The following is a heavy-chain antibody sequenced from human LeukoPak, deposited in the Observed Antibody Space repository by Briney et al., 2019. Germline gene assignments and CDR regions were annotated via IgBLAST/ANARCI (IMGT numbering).Heavy chain of an antibody. CDR2: IYHSGST. V-gene: IGHV4-38-2*02. CDR3: ARERRGAYCGGDCYLDIDY. CDR1: GGSISSYY. Sequence: SETLSLTCTVSGGSISSYYWSWIRQPPGKGLEWIGSIYHSGSTYYNPSFKSRVTISVDASKNQFSLKLSSVTAADTAVYYCARERRGAYCGGDCYLDIDYWGQGTLVTVSS. D-gene: IGHD2-21*02. J-gene: IGHJ4*02.